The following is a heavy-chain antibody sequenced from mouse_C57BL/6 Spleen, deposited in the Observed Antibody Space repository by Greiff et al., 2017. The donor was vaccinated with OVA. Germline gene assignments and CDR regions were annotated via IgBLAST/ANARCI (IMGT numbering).Heavy chain of an antibody. J-gene: IGHJ1*03. CDR3: ARMYGNSWYFDV. V-gene: IGHV1-63*01. Sequence: QVQLKQSGAELVRPGTSVKMSCKASGYTFTNYWIGWAKQRPGHGLEWIGDIYPGGGYTNYNEKFKGKATLTADKSSSTAYMQFSSLTSEDSAIDYCARMYGNSWYFDVWGTGTTVTVSS. CDR2: IYPGGGYT. D-gene: IGHD2-10*02. CDR1: GYTFTNYW.